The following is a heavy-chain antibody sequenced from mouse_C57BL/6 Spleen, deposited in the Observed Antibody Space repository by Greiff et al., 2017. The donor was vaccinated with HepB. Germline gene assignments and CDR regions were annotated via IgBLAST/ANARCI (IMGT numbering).Heavy chain of an antibody. CDR2: INPSNGGT. V-gene: IGHV1-53*01. CDR1: GYTFTSYW. Sequence: QVQLKQPGTELVKPGASVKLSCKASGYTFTSYWMHWVKQRPGQGLEWIGNINPSNGGTNYNEKFKSKATLTVDKSSSTAYMQLSSLTSEDSAVYYCAFGGSSRDAMDYWGQGTSVTVSS. J-gene: IGHJ4*01. D-gene: IGHD1-1*01. CDR3: AFGGSSRDAMDY.